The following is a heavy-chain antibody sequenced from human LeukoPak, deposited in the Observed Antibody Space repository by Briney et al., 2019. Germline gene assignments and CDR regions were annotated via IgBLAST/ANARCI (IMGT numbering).Heavy chain of an antibody. CDR1: GYTFTSYY. Sequence: ASVKVSCKASGYTFTSYYMHWVRQAPGQGLEWMGIINPSGGSTSYAQKFQGRVTMTRDTSTSTVYMELSSLRSEDAAVYYCARVARAYGSGSYLFDYWGQGTLVTVSS. D-gene: IGHD3-10*01. J-gene: IGHJ4*02. CDR3: ARVARAYGSGSYLFDY. V-gene: IGHV1-46*01. CDR2: INPSGGST.